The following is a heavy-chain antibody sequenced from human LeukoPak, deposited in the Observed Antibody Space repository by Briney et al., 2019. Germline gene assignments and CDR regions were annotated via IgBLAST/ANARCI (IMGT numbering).Heavy chain of an antibody. V-gene: IGHV4-59*01. Sequence: SETLSLTCTVSGGSISSYYWSWIRQPPGKGLEWIGYIYYSGSTNYNPSLKSRVTISVDTSKNQFSLKLSSVTAADTAVYYCARDLQQNWFDPWGQGTLVTVSS. D-gene: IGHD2-2*01. CDR3: ARDLQQNWFDP. J-gene: IGHJ5*02. CDR2: IYYSGST. CDR1: GGSISSYY.